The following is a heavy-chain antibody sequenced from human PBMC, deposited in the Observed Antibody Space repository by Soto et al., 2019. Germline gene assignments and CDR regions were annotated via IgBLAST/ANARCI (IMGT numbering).Heavy chain of an antibody. J-gene: IGHJ4*02. D-gene: IGHD4-17*01. CDR1: GFTFSSYA. Sequence: QVQLVESGGGVVQPGRSLRLSCAASGFTFSSYAMHWVRQAPGKGLEWVAVISYDGSNKYYADSVKGRFTISRDNSKNTLYLQMNSLRAEDTAVYYCARDWGDYVLDYWGQGTLVTVSS. CDR2: ISYDGSNK. CDR3: ARDWGDYVLDY. V-gene: IGHV3-30-3*01.